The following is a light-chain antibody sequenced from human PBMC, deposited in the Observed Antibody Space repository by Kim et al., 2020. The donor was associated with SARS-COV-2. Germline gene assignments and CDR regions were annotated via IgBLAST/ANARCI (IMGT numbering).Light chain of an antibody. CDR3: QAWDSSILYV. J-gene: IGLJ1*01. CDR2: QDS. V-gene: IGLV3-1*01. CDR1: KLGDKY. Sequence: SYELTQPPSVSVSPGQTASITCSGDKLGDKYACXYQQKPGQSPVLVIYQDSKRPSGIPERFSGSNSGNTATLTISGTQAMDEADYYCQAWDSSILYVFGT.